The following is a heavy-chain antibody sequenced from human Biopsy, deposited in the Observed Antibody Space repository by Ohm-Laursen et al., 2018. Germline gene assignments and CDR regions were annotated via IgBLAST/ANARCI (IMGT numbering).Heavy chain of an antibody. V-gene: IGHV3-23*01. J-gene: IGHJ5*02. CDR2: ISGSGGST. CDR1: GFSFSDYH. Sequence: SLRLSCAASGFSFSDYHMSWVRQAPGKGLEWVSVISGSGGSTHYADSVKGRFTISRDNSKNTLFLQMKSLRAEDTAIYYCGRRPFFDYWSAYYVDHWGQGALVTVSS. D-gene: IGHD3-3*01. CDR3: GRRPFFDYWSAYYVDH.